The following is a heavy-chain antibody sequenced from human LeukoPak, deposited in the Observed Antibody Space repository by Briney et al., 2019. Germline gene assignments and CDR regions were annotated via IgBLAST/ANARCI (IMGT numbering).Heavy chain of an antibody. CDR1: GFTFDDYA. D-gene: IGHD2-2*01. CDR3: LRANIVIVPAAYKPPHYYYMDV. Sequence: GSLRRSFACSGFTFDDYAMHWVRQAPGKGLEWVSGINTDGSRTSYAESVKVRFTISRDNAKNTLYLQISSRREEDTAACYWLRANIVIVPAAYKPPHYYYMDVWGQGPTVTV. V-gene: IGHV3-74*01. J-gene: IGHJ6*03. CDR2: INTDGSRT.